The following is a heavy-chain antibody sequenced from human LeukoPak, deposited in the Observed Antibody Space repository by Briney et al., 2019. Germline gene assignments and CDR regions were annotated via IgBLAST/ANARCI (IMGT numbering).Heavy chain of an antibody. Sequence: PGGSLRLSCAASGFTFSSYGMHWVRQAPGKGLEWVAVISYDGSNKYCADSVKGRFTISRDNSKNTLYLQMNSLRAEDTAVYYCAKGIAVAGGFDYWGQGTLVTVSS. J-gene: IGHJ4*02. D-gene: IGHD6-19*01. CDR3: AKGIAVAGGFDY. CDR2: ISYDGSNK. V-gene: IGHV3-30*18. CDR1: GFTFSSYG.